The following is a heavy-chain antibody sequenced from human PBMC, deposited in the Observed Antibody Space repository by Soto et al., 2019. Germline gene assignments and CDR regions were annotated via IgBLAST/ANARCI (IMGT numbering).Heavy chain of an antibody. D-gene: IGHD3-10*01. CDR3: ATGLWFGED. Sequence: SCKASGYTFSNYGMHWVRQTPGKGLEFVSGISSNGGRTYYANSVKGRFTISRDNSKNTLYLQMGSLRNEDMAIYYCATGLWFGEDWGQGTQVTVSS. CDR1: GYTFSNYG. J-gene: IGHJ1*01. CDR2: ISSNGGRT. V-gene: IGHV3-64*01.